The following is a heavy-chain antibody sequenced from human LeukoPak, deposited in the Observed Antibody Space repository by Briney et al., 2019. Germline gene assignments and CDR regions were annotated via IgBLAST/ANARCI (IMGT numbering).Heavy chain of an antibody. V-gene: IGHV3-53*01. CDR1: GFTVSSSY. Sequence: PGGSLRLSCAASGFTVSSSYMSWVRQAPGKGLEWVSVIYSGGSTYYADFVKGRFTISRDNSKNTLYLQMNSLRAEDTAVYYCAREGYSGSYPFDYWGQGTLVTVSS. D-gene: IGHD1-26*01. CDR3: AREGYSGSYPFDY. J-gene: IGHJ4*02. CDR2: IYSGGST.